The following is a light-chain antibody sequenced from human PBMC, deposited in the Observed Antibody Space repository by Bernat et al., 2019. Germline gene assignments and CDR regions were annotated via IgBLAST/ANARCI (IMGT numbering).Light chain of an antibody. Sequence: QSALTQPASVSGSPGQSITISCTGTSSDVGGYNYFSWYQQHPGKPPKLIIYDVSNRPSGVSNRFPGSKSGNTASLTISGLQAEDEADYYCSSYTSSSTLDVVFGGGTKLTVL. J-gene: IGLJ2*01. CDR2: DVS. V-gene: IGLV2-14*01. CDR1: SSDVGGYNY. CDR3: SSYTSSSTLDVV.